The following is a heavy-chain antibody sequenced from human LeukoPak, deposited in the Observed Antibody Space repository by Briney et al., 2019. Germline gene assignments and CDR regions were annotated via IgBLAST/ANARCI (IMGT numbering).Heavy chain of an antibody. D-gene: IGHD3-22*01. Sequence: GGSLRLSCAASGFTFSSYSMNWVRQAPGKGLEWVSSISSSSTCIYYADSVKGRFTISRDNAKNSLYLQMNSLRAEDTAVYYCARDIYYDSSGYYGKGVWGQGTLVTVSS. CDR2: ISSSSTCI. V-gene: IGHV3-21*01. CDR3: ARDIYYDSSGYYGKGV. CDR1: GFTFSSYS. J-gene: IGHJ4*02.